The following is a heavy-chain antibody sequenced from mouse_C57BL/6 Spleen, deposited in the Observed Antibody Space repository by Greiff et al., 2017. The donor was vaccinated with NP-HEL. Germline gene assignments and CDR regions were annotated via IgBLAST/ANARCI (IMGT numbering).Heavy chain of an antibody. CDR1: GYTFTSYG. CDR3: ARDIGYSYAMDY. D-gene: IGHD2-3*01. V-gene: IGHV1-81*01. CDR2: IYPRSGNT. J-gene: IGHJ4*01. Sequence: VQLQQSGAELARPGASVKLSCKASGYTFTSYGISWVKQRTGQGLEWIGEIYPRSGNTYYNEKFKGKATLTADKSSSTAYMELRSLTSEDSAVYFCARDIGYSYAMDYWGQGTSVTVSS.